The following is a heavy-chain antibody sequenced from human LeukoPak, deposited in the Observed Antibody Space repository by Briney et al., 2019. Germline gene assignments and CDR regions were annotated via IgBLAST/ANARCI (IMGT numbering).Heavy chain of an antibody. CDR2: ISSGSSAI. V-gene: IGHV3-48*02. Sequence: PGGSLRHSRAASGFTFSSYSLNWVRQAPGKGLEWVSYISSGSSAIYYADSVKGRFTISRDNAKNSLFLQLNSLRDEDTAVYYCARVVAAIDWFDPWGQGTLVTVSS. CDR3: ARVVAAIDWFDP. J-gene: IGHJ5*02. CDR1: GFTFSSYS. D-gene: IGHD2-2*02.